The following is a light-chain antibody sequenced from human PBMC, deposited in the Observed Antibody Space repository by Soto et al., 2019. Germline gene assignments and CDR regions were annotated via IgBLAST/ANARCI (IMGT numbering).Light chain of an antibody. CDR1: SSDVGGYDF. Sequence: QSVLTQPRSVSGSPGQSVTISCTGTSSDVGGYDFVSCYQQHPGKAPKLMISDVSKRPSGVPDRFSGSKSGNTASLTIPGLQDEDEDDYYCCSYAGDLALFGGGTKVTVL. CDR2: DVS. J-gene: IGLJ2*01. CDR3: CSYAGDLAL. V-gene: IGLV2-11*01.